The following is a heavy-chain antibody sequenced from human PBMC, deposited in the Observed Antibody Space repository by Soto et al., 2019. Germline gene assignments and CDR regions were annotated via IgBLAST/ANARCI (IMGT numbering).Heavy chain of an antibody. CDR3: ARDGDDCSGGSCYSGPTDY. J-gene: IGHJ4*02. Sequence: GASVKVSCKASGYTFTSYDINWVRQATGQGLEWMGWMNPNSGNTGYAQKFQGRVTMTRDTSTSTVYMELSSLRSEDTAVYYCARDGDDCSGGSCYSGPTDYWGQGTLVTVSS. CDR1: GYTFTSYD. D-gene: IGHD2-15*01. CDR2: MNPNSGNT. V-gene: IGHV1-8*01.